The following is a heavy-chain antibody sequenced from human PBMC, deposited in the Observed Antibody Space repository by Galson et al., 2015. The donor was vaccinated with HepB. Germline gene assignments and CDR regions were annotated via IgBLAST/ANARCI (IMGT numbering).Heavy chain of an antibody. CDR2: ISYDGSKK. Sequence: SLRLSCAASGFTFSSYGMHWVRQAPGKGLEWVAVISYDGSKKYYVDSVKGRFTISRDNSKNTLYLQMNSLRAEDTAVYYCAKNWYYYDSSGYSPIGDYFDYWGQGTLVTVSS. D-gene: IGHD3-22*01. CDR1: GFTFSSYG. J-gene: IGHJ4*02. CDR3: AKNWYYYDSSGYSPIGDYFDY. V-gene: IGHV3-30*18.